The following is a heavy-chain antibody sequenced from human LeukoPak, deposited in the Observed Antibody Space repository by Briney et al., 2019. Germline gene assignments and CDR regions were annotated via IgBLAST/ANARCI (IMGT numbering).Heavy chain of an antibody. J-gene: IGHJ5*02. D-gene: IGHD6-13*01. CDR1: GGSISGYY. Sequence: SETLSLTCGVSGGSISGYYWSWIRQPPGKGLEWIGEINHSGSTNYNPSLKSRVTISVDTSKNQFSLKLSSVTAADTAVYYCARGRRSSWYHRIRNWFDPWGQGTLVTVSS. CDR2: INHSGST. CDR3: ARGRRSSWYHRIRNWFDP. V-gene: IGHV4-34*01.